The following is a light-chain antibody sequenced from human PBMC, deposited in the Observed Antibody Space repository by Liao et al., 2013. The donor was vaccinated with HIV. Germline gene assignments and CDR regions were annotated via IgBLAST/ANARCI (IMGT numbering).Light chain of an antibody. J-gene: IGLJ3*02. CDR3: QTWDSSTPV. Sequence: SYALTQPPSLSVSPGQTAIISCSGHALGGKYISWYQHPPGQSPVVLIYQDTKRPSGIPERFTGSNSGDTATLTISGTQALDEADYYCQTWDSSTPVFGGGTKLTVL. CDR2: QDT. CDR1: ALGGKY. V-gene: IGLV3-1*01.